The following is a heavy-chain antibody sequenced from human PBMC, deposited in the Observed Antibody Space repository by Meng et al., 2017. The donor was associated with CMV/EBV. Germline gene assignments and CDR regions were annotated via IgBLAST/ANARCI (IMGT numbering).Heavy chain of an antibody. CDR3: ARAAYYYILTGYYSHEYYGMDV. Sequence: GESLKISCKGSGYSFPTYWIAWVRHMPGKGLEWMGIINPGASDTKYSPSFEGQVTISADKSIGAAYLQWTSLKASDTAIYYCARAAYYYILTGYYSHEYYGMDVWGQGTTVTVSS. V-gene: IGHV5-51*01. CDR1: GYSFPTYW. CDR2: INPGASDT. J-gene: IGHJ6*02. D-gene: IGHD3-9*01.